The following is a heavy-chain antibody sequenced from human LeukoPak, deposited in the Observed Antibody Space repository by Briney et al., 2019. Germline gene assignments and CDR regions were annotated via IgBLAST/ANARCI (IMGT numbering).Heavy chain of an antibody. Sequence: GGSLRLSCAASGFSVSSNYMSWVRQAPGKGLEWVSVTYSDGSTYYADSVKGRFTISRDSTKNTLYLQMNSLRAEDTAVYYCANRITAAAIDYWGQGTLVTVSS. J-gene: IGHJ4*02. D-gene: IGHD6-13*01. CDR1: GFSVSSNY. CDR2: TYSDGST. V-gene: IGHV3-53*01. CDR3: ANRITAAAIDY.